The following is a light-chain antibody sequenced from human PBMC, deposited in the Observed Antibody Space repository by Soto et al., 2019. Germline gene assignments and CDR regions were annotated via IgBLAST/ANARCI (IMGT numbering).Light chain of an antibody. CDR1: QSISSW. Sequence: DIQMTQSPSTLSASVGDRVTITCRASQSISSWLAWYQQKPGKAPKLLIYKASSLESGVPSRFSGSGSGTESTLTIRSLKPDDFATYYCQQYNSYSTFGQGTKVDIK. CDR3: QQYNSYST. V-gene: IGKV1-5*03. CDR2: KAS. J-gene: IGKJ1*01.